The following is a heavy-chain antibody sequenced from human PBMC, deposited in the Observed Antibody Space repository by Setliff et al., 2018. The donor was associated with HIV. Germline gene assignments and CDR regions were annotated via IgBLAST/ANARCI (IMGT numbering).Heavy chain of an antibody. CDR3: ARGRYYSEISDSLFDF. CDR1: GGSIRSDGYY. J-gene: IGHJ4*02. V-gene: IGHV4-31*03. CDR2: IYNNGST. D-gene: IGHD2-15*01. Sequence: SETLSLTCSVTGGSIRSDGYYWTWIRQHPEKDLEWIGYIYNNGSTYYNPSLESRIMMSLDPAKNQFCLTLRSVTVADTAVYYCARGRYYSEISDSLFDFWGQGTLVTVSS.